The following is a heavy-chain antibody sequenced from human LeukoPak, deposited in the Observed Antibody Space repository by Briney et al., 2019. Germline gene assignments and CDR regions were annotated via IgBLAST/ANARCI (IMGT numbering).Heavy chain of an antibody. CDR1: GGSFSGYY. Sequence: SETLSLTCAVYGGSFSGYYWSWIRQPPGKGLEWIGEINHSGSTNYNPPLKSRVTISVDTSKNQFSLKLSSVTAADTAVYYCARGLYDYVWGSYRLHFDYWGQGTLVTVSS. V-gene: IGHV4-34*01. CDR2: INHSGST. D-gene: IGHD3-16*02. J-gene: IGHJ4*02. CDR3: ARGLYDYVWGSYRLHFDY.